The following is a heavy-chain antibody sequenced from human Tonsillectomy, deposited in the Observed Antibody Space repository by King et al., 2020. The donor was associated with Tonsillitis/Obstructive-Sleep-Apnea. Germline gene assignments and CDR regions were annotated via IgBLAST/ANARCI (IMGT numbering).Heavy chain of an antibody. J-gene: IGHJ4*02. CDR3: ARVETGDFDY. D-gene: IGHD7-27*01. V-gene: IGHV4-34*01. CDR2: INHSGST. Sequence: VQLQQWGAGLLKPSETLSLTCAVYGGSFSGYYWSWIRQPPGKGLEWIGEINHSGSTNYNPSLKSRVTISVDTSKNQFSLKLSSVTAADTAVYYCARVETGDFDYWGQGNLVTVSS. CDR1: GGSFSGYY.